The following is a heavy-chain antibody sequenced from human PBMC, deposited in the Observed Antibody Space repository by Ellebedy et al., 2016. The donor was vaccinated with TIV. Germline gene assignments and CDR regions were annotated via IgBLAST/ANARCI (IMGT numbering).Heavy chain of an antibody. V-gene: IGHV1-2*02. D-gene: IGHD6-19*01. J-gene: IGHJ4*02. CDR3: AKHIAVAGTPFDY. Sequence: ASVKVSXXASGYTFTGYYMHWVRQAPGQGLEWMGWINPNSGGTNYAQKFQGRVTMTRDTSISTAYIELSRLRSDDTAVYYCAKHIAVAGTPFDYWGQGTLVTVSS. CDR1: GYTFTGYY. CDR2: INPNSGGT.